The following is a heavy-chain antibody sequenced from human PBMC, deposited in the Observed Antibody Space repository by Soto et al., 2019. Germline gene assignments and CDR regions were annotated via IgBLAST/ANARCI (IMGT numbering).Heavy chain of an antibody. J-gene: IGHJ3*01. CDR3: ARKEGYCGGGSCFRSAFDL. CDR1: GFALSTYS. V-gene: IGHV3-21*01. Sequence: EVQLVESGGRLVKPGGSLRLSCAASGFALSTYSIGWVRQAPGKGLEWVSFTFNFDGSLYYADSVKGRFAISRDNAKNSVYLQMNSLRAEDTAVYYCARKEGYCGGGSCFRSAFDLWGQGTVVTVSS. D-gene: IGHD2-15*01. CDR2: TFNFDGSL.